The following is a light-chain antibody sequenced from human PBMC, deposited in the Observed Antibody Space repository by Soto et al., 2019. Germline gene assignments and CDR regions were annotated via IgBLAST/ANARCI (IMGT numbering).Light chain of an antibody. CDR2: AAS. V-gene: IGKV1-12*01. CDR1: QGISSW. Sequence: DIQMTQSPSSVSASVGDRVTITCRASQGISSWLAWYQQKPGKAPKLLFYAASSLQSGVPSRFSGRVSVTDFSLTISSLPPEDFPTSYCQQANSFPLTFGGGPKVEIK. CDR3: QQANSFPLT. J-gene: IGKJ4*01.